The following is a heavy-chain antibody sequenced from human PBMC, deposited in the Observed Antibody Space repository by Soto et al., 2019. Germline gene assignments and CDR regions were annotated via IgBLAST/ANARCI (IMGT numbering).Heavy chain of an antibody. CDR3: ASRRRWELLHFDP. V-gene: IGHV1-69*06. J-gene: IGHJ5*02. CDR1: GGTFSSYA. CDR2: IIPIFGTA. D-gene: IGHD1-26*01. Sequence: SVKVSCKASGGTFSSYAISWVRQAPGQGLEWMGGIIPIFGTANYAQKFQGRVTITADKSTSTAYMELSSLRSEDTAVYYCASRRRWELLHFDPWGQGTLVTVS.